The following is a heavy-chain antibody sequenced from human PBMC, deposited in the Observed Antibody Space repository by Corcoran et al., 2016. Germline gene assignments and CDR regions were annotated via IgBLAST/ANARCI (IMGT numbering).Heavy chain of an antibody. D-gene: IGHD7-27*01. CDR2: INHSGST. V-gene: IGHV4-34*01. CDR1: GGSFSGYY. J-gene: IGHJ5*02. Sequence: QVQLQQWGAGLLKPSETLSLTCAVYGGSFSGYYWSWIRQPPGKGLEWIGEINHSGSTNYNTSLKSRVTISVDTSKNQFSLKLSSVTAADTAVYYCARGNWGRWFDPWGQGTLVTVSS. CDR3: ARGNWGRWFDP.